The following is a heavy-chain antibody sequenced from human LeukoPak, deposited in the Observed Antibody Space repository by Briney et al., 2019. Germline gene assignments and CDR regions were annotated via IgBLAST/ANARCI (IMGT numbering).Heavy chain of an antibody. D-gene: IGHD2-2*01. J-gene: IGHJ3*02. V-gene: IGHV3-23*01. CDR2: ISGSGGST. CDR1: GFTFDDYG. Sequence: AGGSLRLSCAASGFTFDDYGMSWVRQAPRKGLEWVSAISGSGGSTYYADSVKGRFTISRDNSKNTLYLQMNSLRAEDTAVYYCASRRYCSSTSCFLRDAFDIWGQGTMVTVSS. CDR3: ASRRYCSSTSCFLRDAFDI.